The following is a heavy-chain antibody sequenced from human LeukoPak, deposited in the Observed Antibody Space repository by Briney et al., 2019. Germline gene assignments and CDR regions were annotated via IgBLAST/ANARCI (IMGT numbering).Heavy chain of an antibody. Sequence: GGSLRLSCAASGFTFSSYSMNWVRQAPGKGLEWVSSISSSSSYIYYADSVKGRFTISRDNAKNSLYLQMNSLRAEDTAVYYCARGLHIVVVTAILNGRGSINGMDVWGQGTTVTVSS. CDR1: GFTFSSYS. V-gene: IGHV3-21*01. CDR3: ARGLHIVVVTAILNGRGSINGMDV. J-gene: IGHJ6*02. CDR2: ISSSSSYI. D-gene: IGHD2-21*02.